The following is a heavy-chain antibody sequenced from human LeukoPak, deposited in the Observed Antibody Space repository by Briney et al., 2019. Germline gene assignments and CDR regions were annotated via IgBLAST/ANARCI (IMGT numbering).Heavy chain of an antibody. CDR3: ARGGGYSSGWYGQAFDI. V-gene: IGHV3-30*02. CDR2: IPYDGSDK. J-gene: IGHJ3*02. Sequence: PGGSLRLSCAASGFPFSSYGMHWVRQAPGKGLEWVAFIPYDGSDKFYADSVKGRFTISRDNAKNSLYLQMNSLRAEDTAVYYCARGGGYSSGWYGQAFDIWGQGTMVTVSS. D-gene: IGHD6-19*01. CDR1: GFPFSSYG.